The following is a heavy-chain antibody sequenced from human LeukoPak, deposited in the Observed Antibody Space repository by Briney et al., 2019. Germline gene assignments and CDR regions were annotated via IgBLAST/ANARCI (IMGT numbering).Heavy chain of an antibody. V-gene: IGHV4-4*07. Sequence: SETLSLTCTVSGGSISSGCWSWIRQPAGKGLEWIGRMYTSGSTNYNPSLKSRVTMSVDMSKNQFSLKLSSVTAADTAVYYCARTPPSASSGYYMDVWGQGTTVTVSS. CDR2: MYTSGST. CDR1: GGSISSGC. D-gene: IGHD3-22*01. CDR3: ARTPPSASSGYYMDV. J-gene: IGHJ6*02.